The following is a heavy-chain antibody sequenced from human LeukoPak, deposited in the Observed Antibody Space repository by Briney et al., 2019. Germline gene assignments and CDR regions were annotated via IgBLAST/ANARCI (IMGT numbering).Heavy chain of an antibody. CDR1: GFTFSSYS. D-gene: IGHD1-14*01. Sequence: GGSLRLSCAASGFTFSSYSMNWVRQAPGKGLEWVSSISSSSSYIYYADSVKGRFTISRDNAKNSLYLQMNSLRAEDTAFYYCAKLLRGVTIYDFWGHGALVTVSS. CDR3: AKLLRGVTIYDF. CDR2: ISSSSSYI. V-gene: IGHV3-21*01. J-gene: IGHJ4*01.